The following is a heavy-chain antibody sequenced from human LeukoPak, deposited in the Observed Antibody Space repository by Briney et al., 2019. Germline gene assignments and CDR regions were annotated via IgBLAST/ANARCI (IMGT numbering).Heavy chain of an antibody. CDR1: GFTFSDYY. CDR3: ARDQIAVAGNAFDI. Sequence: KPGGSLRLSCAASGFTFSDYYMSWIRQAPGKGLEWVSYISSSGSTIYYADSVKGRFTISRDNAKNSLYLQMNSLRAGDTAVYYCARDQIAVAGNAFDIWGQGTMVTVSS. V-gene: IGHV3-11*04. D-gene: IGHD6-19*01. J-gene: IGHJ3*02. CDR2: ISSSGSTI.